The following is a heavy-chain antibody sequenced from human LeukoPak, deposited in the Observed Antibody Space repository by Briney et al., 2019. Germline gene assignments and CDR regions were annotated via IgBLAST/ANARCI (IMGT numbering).Heavy chain of an antibody. D-gene: IGHD3-10*01. Sequence: GGSLRLSCAASGFTFSSCWMHWVRQAPGKGLVWVSRINSDGSSTSYADSVKGRFTISRDNAKNTLYLQMNSLRAEDTAVYYCARGYYGSGSYYFDYWGQGTLVTVSS. CDR1: GFTFSSCW. CDR2: INSDGSST. J-gene: IGHJ4*02. V-gene: IGHV3-74*01. CDR3: ARGYYGSGSYYFDY.